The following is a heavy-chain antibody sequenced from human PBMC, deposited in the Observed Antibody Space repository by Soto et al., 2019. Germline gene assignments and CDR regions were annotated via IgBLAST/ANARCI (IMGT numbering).Heavy chain of an antibody. CDR1: GFTFKNNG. V-gene: IGHV3-30*18. D-gene: IGHD3-3*01. Sequence: QVQLVESGGGVVQPGRSLRLSCAASGFTFKNNGMHWVSKAPGKGQEWVAIISYQGNNQFYADSLTSRFSISRDNSNNTLYLAMSSLRPEDTAVYYCAKDLALGFWSGNYYFDHGGQGTLVTVSS. CDR2: ISYQGNNQ. J-gene: IGHJ4*02. CDR3: AKDLALGFWSGNYYFDH.